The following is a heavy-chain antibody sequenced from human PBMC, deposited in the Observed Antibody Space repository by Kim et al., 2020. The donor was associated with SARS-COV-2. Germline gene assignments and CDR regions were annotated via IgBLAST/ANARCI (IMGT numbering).Heavy chain of an antibody. CDR1: GGSISAYY. V-gene: IGHV4-34*01. Sequence: SETLSLTCAVYGGSISAYYWSWIRQAPGKGLEWIGEINRSGSTNYNPSLKSRVTISVDTSKKQFSLKLSSVTAADTAVYYCARISGSWSTFYSQYYYYGMDVWGQGTTVTVSS. D-gene: IGHD3-3*01. CDR2: INRSGST. J-gene: IGHJ6*02. CDR3: ARISGSWSTFYSQYYYYGMDV.